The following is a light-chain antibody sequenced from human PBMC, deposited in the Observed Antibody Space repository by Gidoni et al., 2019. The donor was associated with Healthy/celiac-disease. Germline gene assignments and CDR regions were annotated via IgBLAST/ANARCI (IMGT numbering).Light chain of an antibody. J-gene: IGKJ2*01. CDR3: QQYNNWPPYT. V-gene: IGKV3-15*01. CDR2: GAS. Sequence: EIVMTQSPATLSVSPGERATLSCRASQSVSSNLAWYQQKPGQAPRLLIYGASTRPTGIPARFSGSGSGTEFTLTISSLQSEDFAVYYCQQYNNWPPYTFXQXTKLEIK. CDR1: QSVSSN.